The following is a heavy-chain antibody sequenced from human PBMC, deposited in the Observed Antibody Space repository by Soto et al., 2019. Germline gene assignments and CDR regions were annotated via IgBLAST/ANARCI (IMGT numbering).Heavy chain of an antibody. D-gene: IGHD5-12*01. CDR1: GFTFSSYA. CDR3: GKTGYSGYDWDY. V-gene: IGHV3-64*05. Sequence: EVQLVESGGGLVQPGGSLRLSCSASGFTFSSYAMHWVRQAPGKGLEYVSVIIRNGGSTYYADSVKGRFTISRDNSRNTRYVKVSGLRAEETAVYHWGKTGYSGYDWDYWGPGHLVTVS. J-gene: IGHJ4*02. CDR2: IIRNGGST.